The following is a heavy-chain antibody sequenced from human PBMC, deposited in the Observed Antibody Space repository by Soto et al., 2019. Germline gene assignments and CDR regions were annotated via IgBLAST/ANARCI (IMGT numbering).Heavy chain of an antibody. CDR2: ISWSGNNM. V-gene: IGHV3-9*01. Sequence: GGSLRLSCAASGFPFDDYAMYWVRQTPGKGLEWVSGISWSGNNMDYRDSVRGRFTISRDNAKNSLYLQMNSLRVEDTALDYCVKGLIFSYNSRWFHFHYWGRGTVVPVSS. J-gene: IGHJ4*02. CDR1: GFPFDDYA. CDR3: VKGLIFSYNSRWFHFHY. D-gene: IGHD3-22*01.